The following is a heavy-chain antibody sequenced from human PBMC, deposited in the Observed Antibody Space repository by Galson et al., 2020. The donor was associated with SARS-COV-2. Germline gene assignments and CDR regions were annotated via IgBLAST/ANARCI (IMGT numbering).Heavy chain of an antibody. V-gene: IGHV3-49*03. CDR2: IRSKAYGGTT. J-gene: IGHJ4*02. CDR3: TRYSGYDFYGYYFDY. Sequence: GGSLRLSCTASGFTFGDYAMSWFRQAPGKGLEWVGFIRSKAYGGTTEYAASVKGRFTISRDDSKSIAYLQMNSLKTEDTAVYYCTRYSGYDFYGYYFDYWGQGTLVTVSS. D-gene: IGHD5-12*01. CDR1: GFTFGDYA.